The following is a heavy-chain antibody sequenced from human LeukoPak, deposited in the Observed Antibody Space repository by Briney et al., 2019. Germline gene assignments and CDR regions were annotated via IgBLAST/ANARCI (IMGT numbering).Heavy chain of an antibody. CDR1: GFTFSDHY. V-gene: IGHV3-72*01. CDR3: ARVARWFGDPVGAFDI. Sequence: PGGSLRLSCAASGFTFSDHYMDWIRQAPAKGLEWVGRTRNKANSYTTEYAASVKGRFTISRDDSKNSLYLQMNSLKTEDTAVYYCARVARWFGDPVGAFDIWGQGTMVTVSS. D-gene: IGHD3-10*01. CDR2: TRNKANSYTT. J-gene: IGHJ3*02.